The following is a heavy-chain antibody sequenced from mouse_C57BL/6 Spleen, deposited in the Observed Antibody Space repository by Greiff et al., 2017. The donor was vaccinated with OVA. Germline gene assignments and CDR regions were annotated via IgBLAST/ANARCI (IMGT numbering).Heavy chain of an antibody. Sequence: QVQLQQPGAELVRPGSSVKLSCKASGYTFTSYWMDWVKQRPGQGLEWIGNIYPSDSETHYNQKFKDKATLTVDKSSSTAYMQLSSLTSEDSAVYYCAKEAHYYGSSYDVWGTGTTVTVSS. CDR2: IYPSDSET. D-gene: IGHD1-1*01. J-gene: IGHJ1*03. CDR3: AKEAHYYGSSYDV. CDR1: GYTFTSYW. V-gene: IGHV1-61*01.